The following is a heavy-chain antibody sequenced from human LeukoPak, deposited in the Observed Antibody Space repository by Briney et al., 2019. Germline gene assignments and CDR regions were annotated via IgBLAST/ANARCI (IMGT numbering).Heavy chain of an antibody. CDR1: GYTFTNYY. V-gene: IGHV1-46*01. CDR3: ARAHGYCSGGSCYSGWFDP. CDR2: INPSGGST. D-gene: IGHD2-15*01. J-gene: IGHJ5*02. Sequence: ASVKVSCKAPGYTFTNYYMHWVRQAPGQGLEWMGIINPSGGSTNYAQKFQGRVTMTRDMSMSTAYMELRSLRSDDTAVYYCARAHGYCSGGSCYSGWFDPWGQGTLVTVSS.